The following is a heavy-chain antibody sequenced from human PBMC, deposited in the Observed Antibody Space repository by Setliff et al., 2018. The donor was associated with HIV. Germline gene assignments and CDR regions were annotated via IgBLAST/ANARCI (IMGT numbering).Heavy chain of an antibody. CDR3: ARAGIWNYYFDY. CDR2: INTGNGHT. D-gene: IGHD1-7*01. J-gene: IGHJ4*02. Sequence: ASVKVSCKASGYTFTSYALHWVRQAPGQRLEWMGWINTGNGHTKYSQMFQGRVTITRDTSASTAYMELSSLRSEDMAVYYCARAGIWNYYFDYWGQGTLVTVSS. V-gene: IGHV1-3*04. CDR1: GYTFTSYA.